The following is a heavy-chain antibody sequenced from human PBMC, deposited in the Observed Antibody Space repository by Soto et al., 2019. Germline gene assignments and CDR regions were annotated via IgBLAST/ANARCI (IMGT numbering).Heavy chain of an antibody. CDR1: GFTFSSYE. Sequence: EVQLVESGGGLVQPGGSLRLSCAASGFTFSSYEMIWVRQAPGKGLEWISYISKSGGTTYCADSVKGRFTISRDYAQNSLYLQMKSLRSEYTAIYYCAREDDRDGYNLDFCGQGTLVTVAS. CDR2: ISKSGGTT. CDR3: AREDDRDGYNLDF. J-gene: IGHJ4*02. D-gene: IGHD5-12*01. V-gene: IGHV3-48*03.